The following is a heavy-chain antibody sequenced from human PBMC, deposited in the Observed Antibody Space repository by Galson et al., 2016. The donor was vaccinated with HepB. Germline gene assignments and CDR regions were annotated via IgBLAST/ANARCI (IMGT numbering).Heavy chain of an antibody. J-gene: IGHJ6*03. V-gene: IGHV3-23*01. D-gene: IGHD3-3*01. Sequence: SLRLSCAASGFTFSSYVMSWVRQAPGKGLEWVSGISGSGGSRYYADSVRGRFTISRDNSKNTLYLQINSLRAEDTAVYYCARDVAGHYDFHYYYYMDVWGKGTTVTVS. CDR1: GFTFSSYV. CDR2: ISGSGGSR. CDR3: ARDVAGHYDFHYYYYMDV.